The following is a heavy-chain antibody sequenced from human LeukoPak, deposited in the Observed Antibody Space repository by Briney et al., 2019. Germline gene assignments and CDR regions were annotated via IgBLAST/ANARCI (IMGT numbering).Heavy chain of an antibody. J-gene: IGHJ6*02. CDR3: ARAYCSSTSCWSYYYYYGMGV. D-gene: IGHD2-2*01. Sequence: EASVKVSCKASGYTFTSYDVNWVRQATGQGLEWMGWMNPNSGNTGYAQKFQGRVTMTRNTSISTAYMELSSLRSEDTAVYYCARAYCSSTSCWSYYYYYGMGVWGQGTTVTVSS. CDR2: MNPNSGNT. CDR1: GYTFTSYD. V-gene: IGHV1-8*01.